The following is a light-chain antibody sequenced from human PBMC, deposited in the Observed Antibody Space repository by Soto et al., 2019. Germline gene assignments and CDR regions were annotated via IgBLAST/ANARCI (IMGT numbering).Light chain of an antibody. V-gene: IGKV1-12*01. J-gene: IGKJ4*01. Sequence: DIQMTQSPSSVSASVGDRVTITCRASQDISSWVAWYQQKPGKAPKLLISAASSLQSGVPRRFSGSGSGTDFTLIISSLQPEDFATYFCQKGYSFPFTFGGGTQVEIK. CDR2: AAS. CDR1: QDISSW. CDR3: QKGYSFPFT.